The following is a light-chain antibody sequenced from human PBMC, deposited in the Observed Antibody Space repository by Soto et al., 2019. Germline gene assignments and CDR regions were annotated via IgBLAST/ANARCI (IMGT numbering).Light chain of an antibody. J-gene: IGLJ2*01. CDR2: SNN. CDR1: SSNIGRNT. Sequence: QSVLTQPPSASGTPGQRVTISCSGSSSNIGRNTVNWYQQLPGTAPKLLIYSNNQRPSGVPDRFSGSKSGTSASLAISGLQSEDETDYYCASWDDSLSAVLFGGGTKLTVL. V-gene: IGLV1-44*01. CDR3: ASWDDSLSAVL.